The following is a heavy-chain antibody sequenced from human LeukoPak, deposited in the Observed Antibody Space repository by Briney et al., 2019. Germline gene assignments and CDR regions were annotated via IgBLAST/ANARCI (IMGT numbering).Heavy chain of an antibody. CDR1: GFTFSDYY. CDR3: ARGSFSGHNPFDY. Sequence: GGSLRLSCAASGFTFSDYYMSWIRQAPGKGPEWVSYISSSSSYTNYADSVKGRFTISRDNAKNSLYLQMNSLRAEDTAVYYCARGSFSGHNPFDYWGQGTLVTVSS. J-gene: IGHJ4*02. V-gene: IGHV3-11*03. D-gene: IGHD1-1*01. CDR2: ISSSSSYT.